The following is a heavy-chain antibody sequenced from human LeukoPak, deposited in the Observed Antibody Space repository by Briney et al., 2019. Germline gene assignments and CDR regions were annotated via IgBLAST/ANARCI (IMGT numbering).Heavy chain of an antibody. D-gene: IGHD1-26*01. Sequence: GGSLRLSCAVSGFTFSSYAMSWVRQAPGKGLEWVSAISGSGGSTSYADSVKGRFTIFRDNSKNNLYLQMNSLRAEDTAVYYCAKALLPKHWELLGLSGYWGQGTLVTVSS. CDR2: ISGSGGST. CDR1: GFTFSSYA. CDR3: AKALLPKHWELLGLSGY. J-gene: IGHJ4*02. V-gene: IGHV3-23*01.